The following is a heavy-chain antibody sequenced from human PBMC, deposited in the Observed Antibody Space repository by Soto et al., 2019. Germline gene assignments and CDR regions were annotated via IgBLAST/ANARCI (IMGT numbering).Heavy chain of an antibody. CDR1: VVSVSSGDYL. J-gene: IGHJ3*02. Sequence: PSETLSLTCTVSVVSVSSGDYLCTWIGQHPGKGLEWMGYIDYSGSAYHSPSLNSRVSISVDTSKNCFSLKIDSVTAADTAVYFCARQKRHLFIGLHDEFDIWGRGTLVNVS. CDR3: ARQKRHLFIGLHDEFDI. CDR2: IDYSGSA. V-gene: IGHV4-31*03. D-gene: IGHD3-16*01.